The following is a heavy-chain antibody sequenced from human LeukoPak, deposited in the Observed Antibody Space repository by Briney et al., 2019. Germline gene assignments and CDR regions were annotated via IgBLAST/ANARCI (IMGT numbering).Heavy chain of an antibody. J-gene: IGHJ5*02. CDR2: INSGGGRT. D-gene: IGHD2-2*01. Sequence: GGSLRLSCAASGFTFSSYSMNWVRQAPGKGLEWVSGINSGGGRTYYADSVKGRFTISRDNSKNTLYLQMNSLRAEDTAIYYCAKGGDVVVVPAALWLTALYNWFDPWGQGTLVTVSS. CDR3: AKGGDVVVVPAALWLTALYNWFDP. V-gene: IGHV3-23*01. CDR1: GFTFSSYS.